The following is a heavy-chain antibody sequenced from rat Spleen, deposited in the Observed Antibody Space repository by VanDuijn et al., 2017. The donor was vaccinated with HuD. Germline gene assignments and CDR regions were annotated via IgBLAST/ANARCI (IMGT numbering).Heavy chain of an antibody. CDR3: TRGTYYRH. CDR1: GFSLSNYG. J-gene: IGHJ2*01. V-gene: IGHV5S13*01. CDR2: ISTGGGST. Sequence: VQLKESGPGLVQPSQTLSLTCTVSGFSLSNYGLIWVRQPPGKGLEWVASISTGGGSTYYRDSVKGRFTISRDNAKSTLYLQMNSLRSEDTATYYCTRGTYYRHWGQGVMVTVSS. D-gene: IGHD1-12*01.